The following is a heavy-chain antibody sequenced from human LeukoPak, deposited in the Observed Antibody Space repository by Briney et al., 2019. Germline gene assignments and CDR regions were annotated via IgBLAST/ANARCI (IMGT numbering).Heavy chain of an antibody. Sequence: GGSLRLSCAAFGFTFSSYAMSWVRQAPGKGLEWVSAISGSGGSTYYADSVKGRFTISRDNSKNTLYLQMNSLRAEDTAVYYCAKAFDIVVVPAAGGAFDIWGQGTMVTVSS. CDR3: AKAFDIVVVPAAGGAFDI. D-gene: IGHD2-2*01. J-gene: IGHJ3*02. V-gene: IGHV3-23*01. CDR1: GFTFSSYA. CDR2: ISGSGGST.